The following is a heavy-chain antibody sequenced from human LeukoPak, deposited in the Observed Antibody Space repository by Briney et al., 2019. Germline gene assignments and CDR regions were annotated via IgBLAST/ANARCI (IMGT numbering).Heavy chain of an antibody. Sequence: GGSLRLSCAASGFTVSSNYMSWVRQAPGKGLEWVSVIYSGGSTYYADSVKGRFTISRDNSKNTLYLQMNSLRAEDTAVYYCAKGGVYYGSGFFDYWGQGTLVTVSS. CDR1: GFTVSSNY. J-gene: IGHJ4*02. D-gene: IGHD3-10*01. CDR3: AKGGVYYGSGFFDY. CDR2: IYSGGST. V-gene: IGHV3-66*01.